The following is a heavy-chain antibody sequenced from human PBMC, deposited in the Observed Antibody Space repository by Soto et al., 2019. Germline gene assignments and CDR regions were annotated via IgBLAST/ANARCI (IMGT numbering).Heavy chain of an antibody. J-gene: IGHJ4*02. CDR1: GYTFTSYD. Sequence: QVQLVQSGAEVKKPGASVKVSCKASGYTFTSYDINWVRQATGQGLEWMGWMNPNSGNTGYAQKFQGRVTRTRNTSISTGYMELSSVRSEDTAVYYCARALDYDYIWESYRYVDYWGQGTLVTVSS. CDR2: MNPNSGNT. CDR3: ARALDYDYIWESYRYVDY. D-gene: IGHD3-16*02. V-gene: IGHV1-8*01.